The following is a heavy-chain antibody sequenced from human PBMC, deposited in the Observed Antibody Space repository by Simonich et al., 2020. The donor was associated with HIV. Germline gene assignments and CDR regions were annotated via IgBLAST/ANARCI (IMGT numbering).Heavy chain of an antibody. Sequence: EVQLVESGGGLVQPGGSLRLSCAASGFTFSSYSMNWVRQAPGKGLEWVYYISSGRSTIYYADSVKGRFTISRDNAKNSLYLQMNSLRAEDTAVYYCARDFPTTVTPSLLFVAFDIWGQGTMVTVSS. J-gene: IGHJ3*02. D-gene: IGHD4-17*01. CDR1: GFTFSSYS. V-gene: IGHV3-48*01. CDR3: ARDFPTTVTPSLLFVAFDI. CDR2: ISSGRSTI.